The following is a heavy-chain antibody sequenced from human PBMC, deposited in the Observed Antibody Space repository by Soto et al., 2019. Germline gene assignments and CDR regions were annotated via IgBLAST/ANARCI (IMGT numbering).Heavy chain of an antibody. CDR2: ISGYNGKT. CDR3: ARDKMIDDFGLGTYDY. Sequence: ASVKVSCKTSGYTFASFGVSWVRQAPGQGLEWMGWISGYNGKTKYAQTLQGRVTMTADTSTSTYYMELRGLRSDDTAVYFCARDKMIDDFGLGTYDYWGQGTTVTVSS. CDR1: GYTFASFG. D-gene: IGHD3-22*01. V-gene: IGHV1-18*04. J-gene: IGHJ4*02.